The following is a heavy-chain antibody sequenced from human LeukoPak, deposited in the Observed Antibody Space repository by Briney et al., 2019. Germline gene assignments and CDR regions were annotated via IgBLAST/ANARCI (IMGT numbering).Heavy chain of an antibody. CDR3: AREDHFWSGYYPPRGPDY. D-gene: IGHD3-3*02. Sequence: GRSLRLSCAASGFTFSSYAMHWVRQAPGKGLEWVAVISYDGSNKYYADSVKGRFTISRDNSKNTLYLQMNSLRAEGTAVYYCAREDHFWSGYYPPRGPDYWGQGTLVTVSS. J-gene: IGHJ4*02. CDR2: ISYDGSNK. CDR1: GFTFSSYA. V-gene: IGHV3-30-3*01.